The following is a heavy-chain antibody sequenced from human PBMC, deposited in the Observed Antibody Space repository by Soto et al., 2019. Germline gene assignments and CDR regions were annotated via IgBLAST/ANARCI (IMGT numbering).Heavy chain of an antibody. CDR3: ARDTGIYYAMDV. Sequence: PGGSLRLSCAASGFTFSDYYMTWIRQAPGKGMEWLSYISSGGITIYYADSVKGRFTVSRDNAKNSMYLQMNNLRVEDTAVYYCARDTGIYYAMDVWGQGTTVTVSS. J-gene: IGHJ6*02. CDR1: GFTFSDYY. D-gene: IGHD3-10*01. CDR2: ISSGGITI. V-gene: IGHV3-11*01.